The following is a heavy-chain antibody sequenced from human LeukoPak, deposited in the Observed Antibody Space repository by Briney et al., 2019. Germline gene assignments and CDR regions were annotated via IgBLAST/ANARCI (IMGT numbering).Heavy chain of an antibody. CDR3: ARPRESGYRVYDFDY. Sequence: EASVKVSCKASGYTFADYYMNWVRQAPGQGLEWMGWINPNSGDRNYAQKFQGRVTMTRDTSIGTAYMELYSLRSDDTALYYCARPRESGYRVYDFDYWGQGTLVTVSS. V-gene: IGHV1-2*02. CDR1: GYTFADYY. CDR2: INPNSGDR. J-gene: IGHJ4*02. D-gene: IGHD5/OR15-5a*01.